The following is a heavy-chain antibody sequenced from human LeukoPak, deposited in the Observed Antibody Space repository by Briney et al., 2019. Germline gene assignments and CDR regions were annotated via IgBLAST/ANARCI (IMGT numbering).Heavy chain of an antibody. CDR1: GDSVSSNSAA. CDR3: ARDGIRSDPTAMAGNYYYGMDV. D-gene: IGHD6-19*01. J-gene: IGHJ6*02. CDR2: TYYRSKWYN. V-gene: IGHV6-1*01. Sequence: SQTLSLTCAISGDSVSSNSAAWNWIRQSPSRGLEWLGRTYYRSKWYNDYAVSVKSRITINPDTSKNQFSLQLNSVTPEDTAVYYCARDGIRSDPTAMAGNYYYGMDVWGQGTTVTVSS.